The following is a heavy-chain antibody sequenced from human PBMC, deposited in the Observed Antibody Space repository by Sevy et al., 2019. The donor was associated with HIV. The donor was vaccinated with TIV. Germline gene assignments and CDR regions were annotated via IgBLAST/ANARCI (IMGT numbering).Heavy chain of an antibody. V-gene: IGHV3-33*08. D-gene: IGHD6-19*01. J-gene: IGHJ4*02. CDR2: IFSDGNYQ. Sequence: GGSLRLSCSTFGFTFSNYGMHWVRQAPGRGLEWVAAIFSDGNYQYYADSVKGRVTISRDNSKNTLYLQMSSRRADDTAMYYWARESGSGWYVDSWGRGTLVTVSS. CDR1: GFTFSNYG. CDR3: ARESGSGWYVDS.